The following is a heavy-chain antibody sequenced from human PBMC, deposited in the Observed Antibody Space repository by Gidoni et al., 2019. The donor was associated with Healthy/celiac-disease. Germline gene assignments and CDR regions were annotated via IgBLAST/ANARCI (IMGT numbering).Heavy chain of an antibody. J-gene: IGHJ4*02. D-gene: IGHD3-22*01. Sequence: EVQLVASGGGLVKPGGSLRLSCAASGFTFRSYSMNWVRQAPGKGLEWVSSISSSSSYIYYADSVKGRFTISRDNAKNSLYLQMNSLRAEDTAVYYCARDNYDSSGYYPGYWGQGTLVTVSS. V-gene: IGHV3-21*01. CDR3: ARDNYDSSGYYPGY. CDR1: GFTFRSYS. CDR2: ISSSSSYI.